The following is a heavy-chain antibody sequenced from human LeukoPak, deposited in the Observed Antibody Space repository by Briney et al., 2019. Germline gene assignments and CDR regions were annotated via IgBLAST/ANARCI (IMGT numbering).Heavy chain of an antibody. CDR3: ARLALDSSSWYSNWFDP. CDR2: IYPGDSDT. J-gene: IGHJ5*02. CDR1: GYSFTRYW. Sequence: ESLKIFWKGSGYSFTRYWVGLVRQIPGKGLEWMGIIYPGDSDTRYSPSFQGQVTISADKSTSTAYLQWSSLKASDTAMYYCARLALDSSSWYSNWFDPWGQGTLVTVSS. V-gene: IGHV5-51*01. D-gene: IGHD6-13*01.